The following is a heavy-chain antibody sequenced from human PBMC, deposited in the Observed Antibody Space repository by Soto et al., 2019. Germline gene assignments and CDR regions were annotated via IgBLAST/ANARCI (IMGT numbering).Heavy chain of an antibody. J-gene: IGHJ6*03. V-gene: IGHV3-21*01. Sequence: ESGGGLVKPGGSLRLSCAASGFTFSSYSMNWVRQAPGKGLEWVSSISSSSSYIYYADSVKGRFTISRDNAKNSLYLQMNSLRAEDTAVYYCARGESDNYYYYYMDVWGKGTTVTVSS. CDR1: GFTFSSYS. CDR3: ARGESDNYYYYYMDV. CDR2: ISSSSSYI. D-gene: IGHD2-15*01.